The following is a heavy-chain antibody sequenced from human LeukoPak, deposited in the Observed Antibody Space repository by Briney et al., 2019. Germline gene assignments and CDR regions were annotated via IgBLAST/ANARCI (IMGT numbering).Heavy chain of an antibody. CDR3: ARTCSGWFEPYFDY. V-gene: IGHV3-21*01. CDR2: ISSSSRYV. CDR1: GFSFSTFG. D-gene: IGHD6-13*01. J-gene: IGHJ4*02. Sequence: GGSLRLSCAASGFSFSTFGLNWVRQSPGKGLEWVSSISSSSRYVNYADSLKGRFSVSRDNAKNSLYLHMDSLRAEDTAIYYCARTCSGWFEPYFDYWGQGTLVTVSS.